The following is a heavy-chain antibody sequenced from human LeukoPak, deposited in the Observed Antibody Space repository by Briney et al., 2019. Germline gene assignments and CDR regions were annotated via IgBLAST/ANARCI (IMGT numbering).Heavy chain of an antibody. J-gene: IGHJ4*02. CDR2: ISSSSSYI. CDR1: GFTLSSYS. Sequence: GGSLRLSCAGSGFTLSSYSMDWVRQAPGKGLEWVSSISSSSSYIYYADSVKGRFTISRDNAKNSLYLQMSSLRAEDTAVYYCARRGSGYTEPIDYWGQGTLVTVSS. D-gene: IGHD5-12*01. CDR3: ARRGSGYTEPIDY. V-gene: IGHV3-21*01.